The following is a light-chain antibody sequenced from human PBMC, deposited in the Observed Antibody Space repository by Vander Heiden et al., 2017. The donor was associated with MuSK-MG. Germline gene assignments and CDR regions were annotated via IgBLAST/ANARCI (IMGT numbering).Light chain of an antibody. V-gene: IGKV3-20*01. J-gene: IGKJ1*01. CDR1: QSVSSSY. CDR2: GAS. CDR3: QQYGSSPWT. Sequence: IVLTQSPGSLSLSPGERATLSCRASQSVSSSYLAWYQQKPGQAPRLLIDGASSSATGIPDRFSGSGAGTDFTLTISRLEPEDFAVYYCQQYGSSPWTFGQGTKVEIK.